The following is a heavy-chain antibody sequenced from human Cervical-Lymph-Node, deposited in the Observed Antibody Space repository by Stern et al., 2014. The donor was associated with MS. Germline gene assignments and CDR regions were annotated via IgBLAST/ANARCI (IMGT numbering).Heavy chain of an antibody. V-gene: IGHV1-18*01. D-gene: IGHD3-3*01. CDR3: ARDSLIRTFGVEEGMDV. J-gene: IGHJ6*02. CDR2: ISADNGDT. Sequence: QVQLVQSGAEVKKPGASVKVSCKASGYFFTSYGISWVRQAPGQGLEWMGWISADNGDTNYAQNFQGRVTMTTDTSTNTAYMELSSLRSDDTALYYCARDSLIRTFGVEEGMDVWGQGTTVTVSS. CDR1: GYFFTSYG.